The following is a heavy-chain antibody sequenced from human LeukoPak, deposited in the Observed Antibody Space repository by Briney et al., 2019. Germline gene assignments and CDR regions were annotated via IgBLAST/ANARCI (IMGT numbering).Heavy chain of an antibody. Sequence: ASVKVSCKASGFTFTAYHMHWVRQAPGQGLEWMGWINPNSGGTNYAQKFQGRVTMTRDTSISTAYMELSRLRSDDTAVYYCARARFRLTYYHDSSGYLDGWFDPWGQGTLVTVSS. CDR2: INPNSGGT. CDR3: ARARFRLTYYHDSSGYLDGWFDP. V-gene: IGHV1-2*02. D-gene: IGHD3-22*01. J-gene: IGHJ5*02. CDR1: GFTFTAYH.